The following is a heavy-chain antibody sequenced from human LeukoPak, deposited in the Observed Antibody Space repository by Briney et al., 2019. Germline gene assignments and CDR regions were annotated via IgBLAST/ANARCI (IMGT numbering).Heavy chain of an antibody. CDR2: MNPNSGNT. J-gene: IGHJ4*02. Sequence: GASVKVSCKASGYTFTSYDINWVRQATGQGLEWMGWMNPNSGNTGYAQKFQGRVTMTRNTSISTAYVELSSLRSEDTAVYYCARGVTYYYDKIPDYWGQGTLVTVSS. D-gene: IGHD3-22*01. V-gene: IGHV1-8*01. CDR3: ARGVTYYYDKIPDY. CDR1: GYTFTSYD.